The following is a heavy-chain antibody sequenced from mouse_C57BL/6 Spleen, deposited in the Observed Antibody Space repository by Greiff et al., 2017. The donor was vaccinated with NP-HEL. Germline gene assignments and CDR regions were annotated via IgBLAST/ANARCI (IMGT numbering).Heavy chain of an antibody. D-gene: IGHD4-1*01. CDR2: IYPSDSET. V-gene: IGHV1-61*01. Sequence: QVHVKQPGAELVRPGSSVKLSCKASGYTFTSYWMDWVKQRPGQGLEWIGNIYPSDSETHYNQKFKDKATLTVDKSSSTAYMQLSSLTSEDSAVYYCAREGDWVRFDYWGQGTTLTVSS. J-gene: IGHJ2*01. CDR3: AREGDWVRFDY. CDR1: GYTFTSYW.